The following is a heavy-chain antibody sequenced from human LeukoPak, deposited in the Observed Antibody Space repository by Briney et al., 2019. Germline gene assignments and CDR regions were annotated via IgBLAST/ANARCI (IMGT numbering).Heavy chain of an antibody. J-gene: IGHJ3*02. Sequence: SETLSLTCTVSGGSISSSSYYWGWIRQPPGTGLEWIGSIYYSGSTDYNPSLNSRVTMSVDTSKNQFSLKLSSVTAADTAVYYCARDRGYYDSSGYYAFDIWGQGTMVTVSS. CDR2: IYYSGST. CDR3: ARDRGYYDSSGYYAFDI. V-gene: IGHV4-39*07. D-gene: IGHD3-22*01. CDR1: GGSISSSSYY.